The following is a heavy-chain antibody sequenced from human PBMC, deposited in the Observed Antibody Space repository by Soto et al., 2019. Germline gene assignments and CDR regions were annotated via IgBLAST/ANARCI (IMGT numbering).Heavy chain of an antibody. Sequence: GESLKISCEASGYVFANYWIGWVRQMPGKGLEWMGIIYPGDSDTTYSPSFQGHVTISADKSTSTVYLEWSSLEASDNATYYCARAPSHGWYQHFDYWGQGTMVTVSS. CDR3: ARAPSHGWYQHFDY. J-gene: IGHJ4*02. CDR2: IYPGDSDT. V-gene: IGHV5-51*01. CDR1: GYVFANYW. D-gene: IGHD2-15*01.